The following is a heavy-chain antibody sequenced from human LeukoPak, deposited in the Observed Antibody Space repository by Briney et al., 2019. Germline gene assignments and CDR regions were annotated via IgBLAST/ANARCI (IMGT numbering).Heavy chain of an antibody. CDR1: GFTFSNYW. CDR2: INRDGSTT. CDR3: ARDKKSGESSEIDY. Sequence: GGSLRLSCAASGFTFSNYWVHWVRQAPGKGLVWVSRINRDGSTTKYADSVKGRFTVSRDNVKNTLNLQMNSLRAEDTAVYYRARDKKSGESSEIDYWGQGTLVTVSS. D-gene: IGHD3-10*01. V-gene: IGHV3-74*03. J-gene: IGHJ4*02.